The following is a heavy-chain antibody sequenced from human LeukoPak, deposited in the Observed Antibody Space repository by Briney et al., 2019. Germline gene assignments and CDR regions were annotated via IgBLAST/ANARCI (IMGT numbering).Heavy chain of an antibody. CDR2: IGGSGGSS. J-gene: IGHJ4*02. D-gene: IGHD3-10*01. CDR1: GFTFSNYA. V-gene: IGHV3-23*01. CDR3: ARKAGYYYGSGDY. Sequence: GGTLRLSCSASGFTFSNYAMNWVRQAPGKGLEWVSAIGGSGGSSYYADSVKGRVTISRDNSKNTLYLQMNSLRAEDTAVYYCARKAGYYYGSGDYWGQGTLVTVSS.